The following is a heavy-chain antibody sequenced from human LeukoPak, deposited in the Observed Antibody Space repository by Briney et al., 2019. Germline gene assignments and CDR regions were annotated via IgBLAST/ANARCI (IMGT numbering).Heavy chain of an antibody. D-gene: IGHD3-16*01. J-gene: IGHJ6*04. CDR1: GFTVSSNY. CDR2: IHKNAIT. V-gene: IGHV3-53*01. Sequence: GALRLSCAASGFTVSSNYMTWVRQAPGKGLEWVSVIHKNAITYYADTVKGRFTISRDNSKNMLYLQMNSLRAEDTAVYYCARGPQYYDYVWESYYGAMDVWGKGTTVTVSS. CDR3: ARGPQYYDYVWESYYGAMDV.